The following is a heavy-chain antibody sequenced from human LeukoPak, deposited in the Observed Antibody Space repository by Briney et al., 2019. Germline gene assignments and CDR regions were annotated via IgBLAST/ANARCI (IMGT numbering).Heavy chain of an antibody. D-gene: IGHD5-12*01. CDR3: VKDGYSGYDWGY. Sequence: PGGSLLLSCAASGFTFSTYAMTWVRQAPGMGLEWVSAISGSGGSTYYADSVRGRFTISRDNSKNTVYLQMNSLRAEDTAVYYCVKDGYSGYDWGYWGQGTLVTVSS. J-gene: IGHJ4*02. CDR1: GFTFSTYA. V-gene: IGHV3-23*01. CDR2: ISGSGGST.